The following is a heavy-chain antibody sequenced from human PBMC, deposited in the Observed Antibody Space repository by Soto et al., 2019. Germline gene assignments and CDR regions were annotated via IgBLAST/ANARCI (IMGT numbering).Heavy chain of an antibody. V-gene: IGHV4-59*01. J-gene: IGHJ4*02. D-gene: IGHD4-17*01. CDR3: ARSLTVTRFDQ. Sequence: QVHLQESGPGLVKPSETLSLFCNVSGGSMSNNYWSWIRQAPGKGLEWIGYVFYTGSTNYNPSLKSRVSISVDTCKKHFSLRLNSVTAADTAVYYCARSLTVTRFDQWGQGTRVTVS. CDR2: VFYTGST. CDR1: GGSMSNNY.